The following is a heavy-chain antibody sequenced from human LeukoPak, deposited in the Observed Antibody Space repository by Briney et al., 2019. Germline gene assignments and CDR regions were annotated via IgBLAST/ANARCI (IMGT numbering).Heavy chain of an antibody. V-gene: IGHV3-21*01. CDR2: ISSGGSYM. Sequence: GGSLRLSCAASGFTFSGYGMNWVRQAPGKGLEWVSSISSGGSYMYYADSLKGRFTISRDNAKNSLYLQMDSLRADDTAVYYCARNTYADYWGQGTLVTVSS. D-gene: IGHD5-18*01. J-gene: IGHJ4*02. CDR3: ARNTYADY. CDR1: GFTFSGYG.